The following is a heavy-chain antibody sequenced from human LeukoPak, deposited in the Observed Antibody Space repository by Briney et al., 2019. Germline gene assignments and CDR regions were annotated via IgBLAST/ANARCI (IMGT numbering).Heavy chain of an antibody. Sequence: SETLSLTCTVSGGSISSYYWSWIRQPPGKGLEWIGYIYYSGGTSYNPSLKSRVTISVDTSKNQFSLKLSSVTAADTAVYYCARGGYSYGYYMDVWGKGTTVTVSS. D-gene: IGHD5-18*01. J-gene: IGHJ6*03. CDR2: IYYSGGT. CDR3: ARGGYSYGYYMDV. CDR1: GGSISSYY. V-gene: IGHV4-59*01.